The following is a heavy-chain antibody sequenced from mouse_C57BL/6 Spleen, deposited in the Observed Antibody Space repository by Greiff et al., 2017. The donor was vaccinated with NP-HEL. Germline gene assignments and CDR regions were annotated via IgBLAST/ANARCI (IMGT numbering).Heavy chain of an antibody. D-gene: IGHD1-1*01. CDR1: GYSFTGYY. Sequence: EVQGVESGPELVKPGASVKISCKASGYSFTGYYMNWVKQSPEKSLEWIGEINPSTGGTTYNQKFKAKATLTVDKSSSTAYMQLKSLTSEDSAVYYCARGYYGPFAYWGQGTLVTVSA. V-gene: IGHV1-42*01. J-gene: IGHJ3*01. CDR3: ARGYYGPFAY. CDR2: INPSTGGT.